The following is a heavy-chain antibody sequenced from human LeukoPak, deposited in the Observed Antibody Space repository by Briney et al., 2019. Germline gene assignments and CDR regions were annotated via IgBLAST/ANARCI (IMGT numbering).Heavy chain of an antibody. V-gene: IGHV4-30-2*01. CDR1: GGSISSGGYS. Sequence: SQTLSLTCAVSGGSISSGGYSWSWIRQPPGKGLEWIVYIYHSGSTYYNPSLKSRVTISVDRSKNQFSLKLSSVTAADTAVYYCARAPNYGMDVWGQGTTVTVSS. CDR3: ARAPNYGMDV. J-gene: IGHJ6*02. CDR2: IYHSGST.